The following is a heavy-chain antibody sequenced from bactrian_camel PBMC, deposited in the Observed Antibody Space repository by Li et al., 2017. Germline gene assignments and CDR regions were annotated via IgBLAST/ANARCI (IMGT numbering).Heavy chain of an antibody. D-gene: IGHD5*01. V-gene: IGHV3S25*01. CDR3: AKVPPPYCAGLVSNTWVTATVGN. J-gene: IGHJ4*01. Sequence: QLVESGGGSVQAGGSLRLSCTASGYTSSSFCMGWFRQAPGKERQGVASIYRGGSSTDYADSVKGRFTISQDDSKNTVYLQMNSLKPEDTAVYVCAKVPPPYCAGLVSNTWVTATVGNRGRGTQVTVS. CDR1: GYTSSSFC. CDR2: IYRGGSST.